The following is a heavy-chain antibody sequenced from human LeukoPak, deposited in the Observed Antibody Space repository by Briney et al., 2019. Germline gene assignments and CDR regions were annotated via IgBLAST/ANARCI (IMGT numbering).Heavy chain of an antibody. J-gene: IGHJ4*02. D-gene: IGHD6-19*01. Sequence: GGSLRLSCGASGFTFSTYWMHWVRQAPGKGLGWVSRINSDGSSTTYADSVKGRFTISRDNSKNTLYLQMNSLRAEDTAVYYCAKEASSGWYDFDYWGQGTLVTVSS. CDR3: AKEASSGWYDFDY. V-gene: IGHV3-74*01. CDR1: GFTFSTYW. CDR2: INSDGSST.